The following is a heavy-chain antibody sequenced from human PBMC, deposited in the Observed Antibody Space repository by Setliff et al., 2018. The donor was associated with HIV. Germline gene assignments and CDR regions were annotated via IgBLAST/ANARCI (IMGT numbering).Heavy chain of an antibody. V-gene: IGHV1-69*05. J-gene: IGHJ6*02. D-gene: IGHD6-13*01. CDR3: ARGIGLIREDFYYYMDV. CDR1: GGPFSAYA. CDR2: FVPIFRTV. Sequence: GASVKVSCKASGGPFSAYAITWVRQAPGQGLEWMGGFVPIFRTVKYAQKSQDRVTITTDESTNTAYMELRSLRSEDTAVYFCARGIGLIREDFYYYMDVWGPGTTVTVSS.